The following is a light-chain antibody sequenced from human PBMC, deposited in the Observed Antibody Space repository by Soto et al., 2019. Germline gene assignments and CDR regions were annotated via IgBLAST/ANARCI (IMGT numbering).Light chain of an antibody. J-gene: IGKJ4*01. CDR3: QKYNTAPLT. Sequence: DFQMTQSPSSLSASVGDRVTITCRASQSFSTYLAWYQQKPGKVPKLLISGISTLQSGVPSRFSGSGYGTEFPLTISSLQPEDVATYYCQKYNTAPLTFGGGTKVEI. CDR1: QSFSTY. CDR2: GIS. V-gene: IGKV1-27*01.